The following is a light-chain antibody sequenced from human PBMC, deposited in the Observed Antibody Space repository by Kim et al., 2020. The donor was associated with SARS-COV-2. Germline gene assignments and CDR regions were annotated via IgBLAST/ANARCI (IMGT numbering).Light chain of an antibody. Sequence: LGQTVRITCQGHSQRSYYAGWYQQKPGQAPVLVIYGKNNRPSGIPDRFSGSSSGNTASFTITGAQAEDEAVYYCNSRDSSGNHVVFGGGTQLTVL. CDR1: SQRSYY. V-gene: IGLV3-19*01. J-gene: IGLJ2*01. CDR3: NSRDSSGNHVV. CDR2: GKN.